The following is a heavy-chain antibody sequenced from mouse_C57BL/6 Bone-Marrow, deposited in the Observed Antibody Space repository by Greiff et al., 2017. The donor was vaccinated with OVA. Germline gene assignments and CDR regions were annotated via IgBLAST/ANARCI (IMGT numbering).Heavy chain of an antibody. Sequence: QVQLKQSGPGLVAPSQSLSITCTVSGFSLTSYAISWVRQPPGKGLEWLGVIWTGGGTNYNSALKSRLSISKDNSKSQVFLKMNSLQTDDTARYYCARADYDRGVYYFDYWGQGTTLTVSS. CDR3: ARADYDRGVYYFDY. CDR1: GFSLTSYA. V-gene: IGHV2-9-1*01. CDR2: IWTGGGT. D-gene: IGHD2-4*01. J-gene: IGHJ2*01.